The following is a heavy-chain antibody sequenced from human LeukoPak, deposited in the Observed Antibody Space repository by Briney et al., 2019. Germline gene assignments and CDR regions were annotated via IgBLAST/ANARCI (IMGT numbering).Heavy chain of an antibody. CDR1: AGSINSDDYY. Sequence: PSETLSLTCTVSAGSINSDDYYWSWIRQPAGKGLEWIGRIYSPGTNYNYNPSLKSRVTISIDTSKNQFSLKLTSVTAGDTAVYYCVRPDSSGYNYVDWGQGTLVTVSS. D-gene: IGHD3-22*01. CDR2: IYSPGT. V-gene: IGHV4-61*02. CDR3: VRPDSSGYNYVD. J-gene: IGHJ4*02.